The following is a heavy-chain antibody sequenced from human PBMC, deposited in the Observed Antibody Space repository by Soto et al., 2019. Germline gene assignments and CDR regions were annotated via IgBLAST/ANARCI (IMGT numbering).Heavy chain of an antibody. V-gene: IGHV3-30*18. D-gene: IGHD6-19*01. CDR2: ISSDGQTK. CDR3: AKERAVAGDLDY. CDR1: GFSFSTFG. J-gene: IGHJ4*01. Sequence: QVRLVESGGGVVQPGRSLRLSCVASGFSFSTFGIHWVRQAPGKGLEWVGVISSDGQTKYYADSVKGRFTISRDNSKNTLYLQMDSLRPEDTAVYYCAKERAVAGDLDYWGHGTLVTVSS.